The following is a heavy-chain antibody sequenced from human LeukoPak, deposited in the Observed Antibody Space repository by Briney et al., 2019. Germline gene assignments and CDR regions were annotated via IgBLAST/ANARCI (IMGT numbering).Heavy chain of an antibody. CDR3: ARDRGGSYDNNWFDP. CDR1: GGTFSSYA. J-gene: IGHJ5*02. V-gene: IGHV1-69*13. Sequence: SVKVSCKASGGTFSSYAISWVRQAPGQGLEWMGGIIPIFGTANYAQKFQGRVTITADESTSTAYMELSSLRSEDTAVYYCARDRGGSYDNNWFDPWGQGTLVTVSS. CDR2: IIPIFGTA. D-gene: IGHD1-26*01.